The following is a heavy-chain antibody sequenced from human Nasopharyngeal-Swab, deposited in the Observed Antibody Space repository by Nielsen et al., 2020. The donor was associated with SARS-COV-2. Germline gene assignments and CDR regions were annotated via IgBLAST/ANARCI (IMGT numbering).Heavy chain of an antibody. CDR3: ARGYCSSTSCYWDSRGDAFDI. V-gene: IGHV4-39*07. Sequence: WIRQPPGKGLEWIGSIYYSGSTYYNPSLKSRVTISVDTSKNQFSLKLSSVIAADTAVYYCARGYCSSTSCYWDSRGDAFDIWGQGTMVTVSS. CDR2: IYYSGST. D-gene: IGHD2-2*01. J-gene: IGHJ3*02.